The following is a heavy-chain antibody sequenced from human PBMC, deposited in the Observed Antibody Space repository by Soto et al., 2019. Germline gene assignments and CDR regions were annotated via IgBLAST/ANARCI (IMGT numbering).Heavy chain of an antibody. Sequence: SETLSLTCAVYGGSFSGYYWSWIRQPPGKGLEWIGEINHSGSTNYNPSLKSRVTISVGTSKNQFSLKLSSVTAADTAVYYCARASLPIAAAGSGFDPWGQGTLVTVSS. CDR3: ARASLPIAAAGSGFDP. J-gene: IGHJ5*02. CDR1: GGSFSGYY. D-gene: IGHD6-13*01. V-gene: IGHV4-34*01. CDR2: INHSGST.